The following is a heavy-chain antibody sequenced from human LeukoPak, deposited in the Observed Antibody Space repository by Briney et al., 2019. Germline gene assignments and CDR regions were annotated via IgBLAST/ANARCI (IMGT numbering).Heavy chain of an antibody. D-gene: IGHD3-3*01. V-gene: IGHV5-51*01. CDR3: ARPLEDAFDI. CDR2: IYLDVSDT. J-gene: IGHJ3*02. CDR1: GYSFTTYW. Sequence: GESLKISCKASGYSFTTYWIGWVRQMPGIGLEWLGIIYLDVSDTRYSPSFQGQVTISADRSISTAYLQWSSLKASDTAMYYCARPLEDAFDIWGQGTMVTVSS.